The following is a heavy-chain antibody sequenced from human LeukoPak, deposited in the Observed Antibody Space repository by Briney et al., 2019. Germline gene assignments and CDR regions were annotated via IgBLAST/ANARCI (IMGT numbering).Heavy chain of an antibody. CDR3: ARNYYDSSGYYYYFDY. Sequence: SVKVSCKASGGTFSSYAISWVRQAPGQGVEWMGRIIPIFVTANYAQKFQRRVTITTDESTSTAYMELSSLRSEDTAVYYCARNYYDSSGYYYYFDYWGQGTLVTVSS. V-gene: IGHV1-69*05. D-gene: IGHD3-22*01. CDR2: IIPIFVTA. J-gene: IGHJ4*02. CDR1: GGTFSSYA.